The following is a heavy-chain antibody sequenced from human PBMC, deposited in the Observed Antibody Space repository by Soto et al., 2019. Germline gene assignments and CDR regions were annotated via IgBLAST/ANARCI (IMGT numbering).Heavy chain of an antibody. Sequence: TLSLTCAVSGGSISSGGYSWSWILQPPGKGLEWIGYIHHSGSTYYNPSLKSRITISVDRYKNQFSLKLSSVIAAETAGYYCVRVQGGFLEWDDAFYIWGQVTMV. D-gene: IGHD3-3*01. CDR2: IHHSGST. CDR1: GGSISSGGYS. V-gene: IGHV4-30-2*01. J-gene: IGHJ3*02. CDR3: VRVQGGFLEWDDAFYI.